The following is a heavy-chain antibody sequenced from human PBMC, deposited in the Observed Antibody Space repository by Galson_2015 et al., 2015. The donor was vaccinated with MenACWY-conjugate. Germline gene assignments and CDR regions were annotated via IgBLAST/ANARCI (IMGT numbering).Heavy chain of an antibody. CDR2: ISSSSSYT. J-gene: IGHJ6*02. CDR1: GFTFSDYY. Sequence: SLRLSCAASGFTFSDYYMSWIRQAPGKGLEWVSYISSSSSYTNYADSVKGRFTTSRDNAKNSLYLQMNSLRAEDTAVYYCARGCGGSCYLGYGMDVWGQGTTVTVSS. V-gene: IGHV3-11*03. D-gene: IGHD2-15*01. CDR3: ARGCGGSCYLGYGMDV.